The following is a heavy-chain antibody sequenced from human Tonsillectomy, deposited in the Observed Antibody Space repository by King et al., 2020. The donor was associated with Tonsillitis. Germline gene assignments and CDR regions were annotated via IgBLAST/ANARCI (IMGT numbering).Heavy chain of an antibody. V-gene: IGHV3-23*04. CDR3: AKGEVARSWHSLFDK. CDR1: GFTFSNYA. Sequence: VQLVQSGGGLVHPGGSLRLSCAASGFTFSNYAVSWVRQAPGKGLEWVSAISISGGSTYSAGSVKGRFTITRDTSTTTLYLKITSLRAEDTAAYNSAKGEVARSWHSLFDKWGQGTLVTVAS. CDR2: ISISGGST. D-gene: IGHD3-10*01. J-gene: IGHJ4*02.